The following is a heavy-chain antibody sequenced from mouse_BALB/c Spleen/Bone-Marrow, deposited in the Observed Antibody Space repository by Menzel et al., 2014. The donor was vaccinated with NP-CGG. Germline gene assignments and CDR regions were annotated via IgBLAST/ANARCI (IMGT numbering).Heavy chain of an antibody. D-gene: IGHD1-1*01. V-gene: IGHV14-3*02. CDR1: GFNTKDTY. CDR3: ASYYYGSSGFAY. CDR2: IDPANGNT. J-gene: IGHJ3*01. Sequence: VQLQQSGAELVKPGASVKLSCTASGFNTKDTYMHWVKQRPEQGLEWIGRIDPANGNTKYDPKFQSKATITADTSSNTASLRLSSLKSGDTAFYYCASYYYGSSGFAYGAQGTLVPVSA.